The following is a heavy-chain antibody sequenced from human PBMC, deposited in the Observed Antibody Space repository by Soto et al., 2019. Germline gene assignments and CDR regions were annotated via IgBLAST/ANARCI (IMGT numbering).Heavy chain of an antibody. CDR1: GFTFSSYA. D-gene: IGHD3-10*01. CDR3: AKGRPIEGSAMVRGVIWLRGVHFDY. V-gene: IGHV3-23*01. J-gene: IGHJ4*02. CDR2: ISGSGGST. Sequence: GGSLRLSCAASGFTFSSYAMSWVRQAPGKGLEWVSAISGSGGSTYYADSVKGRFTISRDNSKNTLYLQMNSLRAEDTAVYYCAKGRPIEGSAMVRGVIWLRGVHFDYWGQGTLVTVSS.